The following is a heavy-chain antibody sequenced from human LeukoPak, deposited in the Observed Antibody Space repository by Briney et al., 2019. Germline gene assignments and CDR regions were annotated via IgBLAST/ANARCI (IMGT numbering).Heavy chain of an antibody. Sequence: PSETLSLTCTVSGGSISSYYWSWIRQPPGKGLEWIGYIYYSGYTNYNPSLKSRVTISVDTSKNQFSLKLSSVTAADTAVYFCARDRRAITMVRGFGYWGQGTLVTVSS. CDR2: IYYSGYT. J-gene: IGHJ4*02. CDR1: GGSISSYY. D-gene: IGHD3-10*01. CDR3: ARDRRAITMVRGFGY. V-gene: IGHV4-59*01.